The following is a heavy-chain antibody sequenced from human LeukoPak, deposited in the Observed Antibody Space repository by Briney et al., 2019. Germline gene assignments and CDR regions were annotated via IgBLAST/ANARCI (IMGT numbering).Heavy chain of an antibody. CDR3: ASAEGYCSSTSCYTFDY. CDR2: VSYNGQP. J-gene: IGHJ4*02. V-gene: IGHV4-39*01. CDR1: GVSVRTMSSY. D-gene: IGHD2-2*02. Sequence: SETLSLTCTVSGVSVRTMSSYWSWIRQPPGEGPQWIGYVSYNGQPYYMPSLRSRVTISADMSKNQFSLKLSSVTAADTAVYYCASAEGYCSSTSCYTFDYWGQGTLVTVSS.